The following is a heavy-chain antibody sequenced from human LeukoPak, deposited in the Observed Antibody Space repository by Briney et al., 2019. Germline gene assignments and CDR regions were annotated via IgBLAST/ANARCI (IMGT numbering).Heavy chain of an antibody. CDR2: ISAYNGNT. V-gene: IGHV1-18*04. J-gene: IGHJ4*02. CDR3: ARDRGYSYGLYFDY. CDR1: GYTFTSYG. Sequence: ASVKVSCKASGYTFTSYGISWVRQAPGQGLEWMGWISAYNGNTNYAQKLQGRVTMTTDTSTSTAYMELRSLSSDGTAVYYCARDRGYSYGLYFDYWGQGTLVSVSS. D-gene: IGHD5-18*01.